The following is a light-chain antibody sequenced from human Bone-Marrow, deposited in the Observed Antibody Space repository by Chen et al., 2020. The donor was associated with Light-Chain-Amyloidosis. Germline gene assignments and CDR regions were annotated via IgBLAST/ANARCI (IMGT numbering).Light chain of an antibody. Sequence: DIQVTHSPASLSASVGDRVTITCRASQSISSYLNWYQQKPGKAPKLLIYAAASLQSGVPSRFSGSGSGTDFTLTISSLQPEDFATYYCQQSYSTPVFGGGTKVEIK. CDR3: QQSYSTPV. V-gene: IGKV1-39*01. CDR2: AAA. J-gene: IGKJ4*01. CDR1: QSISSY.